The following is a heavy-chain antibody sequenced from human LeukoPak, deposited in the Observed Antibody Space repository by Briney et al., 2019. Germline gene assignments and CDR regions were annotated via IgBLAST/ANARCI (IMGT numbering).Heavy chain of an antibody. CDR1: GFSFSSYW. Sequence: GGSLILSCAASGFSFSSYWLSCFRQAPGKGLVGVVNIKQDGSEKYYVDSVKGRFTISRDNAKNSLYLQMNSLRAEDTAVYYCARIRRGWSQNWDYWGQGTLVTVSS. CDR3: ARIRRGWSQNWDY. CDR2: IKQDGSEK. J-gene: IGHJ4*02. D-gene: IGHD6-19*01. V-gene: IGHV3-7*01.